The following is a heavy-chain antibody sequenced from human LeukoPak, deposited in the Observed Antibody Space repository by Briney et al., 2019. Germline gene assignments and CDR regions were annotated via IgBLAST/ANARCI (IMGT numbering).Heavy chain of an antibody. J-gene: IGHJ6*02. Sequence: SQTLSLTCTVSGGSISSGGYYWSWIRQHPGKGLEWIGYIYYSGSTYYNPSLKSRVTISVDTSKNQLSLKLSSVTAADTAVYYCARVLSSSYYYYGMDVWGQGTTVTVSS. CDR2: IYYSGST. D-gene: IGHD6-6*01. CDR1: GGSISSGGYY. V-gene: IGHV4-31*03. CDR3: ARVLSSSYYYYGMDV.